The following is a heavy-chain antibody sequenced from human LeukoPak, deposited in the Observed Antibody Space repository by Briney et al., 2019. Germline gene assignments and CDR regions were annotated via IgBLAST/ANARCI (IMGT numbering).Heavy chain of an antibody. CDR1: GYTFSEYY. CDR3: ATSGGTQAPH. J-gene: IGHJ1*01. V-gene: IGHV1-2*02. D-gene: IGHD1-26*01. Sequence: ASVKVSCKASGYTFSEYYMHWVRQVPGQGLEWMGWINPVRGDTDYARKFQGRVSLSRDTSISTAYMELNTLTSDDTAVFYCATSGGTQAPHWGQGTLVTVSS. CDR2: INPVRGDT.